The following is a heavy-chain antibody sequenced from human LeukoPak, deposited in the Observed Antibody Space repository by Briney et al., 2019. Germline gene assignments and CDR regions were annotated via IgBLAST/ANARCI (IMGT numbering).Heavy chain of an antibody. D-gene: IGHD3-22*01. J-gene: IGHJ4*02. CDR2: ISGSGGST. Sequence: GGSLRLSCAASGFTFSSYVVNWVRQAPGKGLEWVSAISGSGGSTYYADSVKGRFTISRDNSKNTLYLQMSSLRAEDTAVNYCAKDRGRYYDSSGYYWGYYLDSWGQGILVTVST. V-gene: IGHV3-23*01. CDR1: GFTFSSYV. CDR3: AKDRGRYYDSSGYYWGYYLDS.